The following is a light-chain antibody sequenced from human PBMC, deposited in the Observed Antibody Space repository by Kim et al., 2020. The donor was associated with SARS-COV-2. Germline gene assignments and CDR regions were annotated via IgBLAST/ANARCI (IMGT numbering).Light chain of an antibody. V-gene: IGKV1-33*01. CDR3: QQYDNLLT. CDR1: QDISNY. J-gene: IGKJ4*01. CDR2: DAS. Sequence: SASVGDRAAITCQASQDISNYLNWYQQKPGKAPKLLFYDASNLETGVPSRFSGSGSGTDFTFTISSLQPEDIATYYCQQYDNLLTFGGGTKVDIK.